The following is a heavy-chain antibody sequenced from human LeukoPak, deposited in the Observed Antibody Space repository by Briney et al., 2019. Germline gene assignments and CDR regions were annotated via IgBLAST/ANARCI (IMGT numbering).Heavy chain of an antibody. CDR2: IYYSGST. Sequence: SETLSLTCTVSGGSISSSTYYWGWIRQPPGKGPEWIGSIYYSGSTYYNPSLKSRVTISVDTPKNQFSLKLSSVTAADTAVYYCARIWWLRSLDYWGQGTLVTVSS. J-gene: IGHJ4*02. D-gene: IGHD5-12*01. CDR1: GGSISSSTYY. CDR3: ARIWWLRSLDY. V-gene: IGHV4-39*07.